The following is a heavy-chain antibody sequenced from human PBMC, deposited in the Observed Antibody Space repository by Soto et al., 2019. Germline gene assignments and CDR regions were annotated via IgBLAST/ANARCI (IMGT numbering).Heavy chain of an antibody. CDR3: ARDPGRYCSGGSCYPYYYYYGMDV. CDR2: IYYSGST. CDR1: GGSISSYY. J-gene: IGHJ6*02. Sequence: SETLSLTCPVSGGSISSYYWSWIRQPPGKGLEWIGYIYYSGSTNYNPSLKSRVTISVGTSKNQFSLKLSSVTAADTAVYYCARDPGRYCSGGSCYPYYYYYGMDVWGQGTTVTVSS. V-gene: IGHV4-59*01. D-gene: IGHD2-15*01.